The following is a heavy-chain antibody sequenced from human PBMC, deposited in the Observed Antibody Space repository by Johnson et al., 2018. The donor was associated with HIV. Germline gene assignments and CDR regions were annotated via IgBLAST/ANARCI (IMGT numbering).Heavy chain of an antibody. V-gene: IGHV3-15*02. Sequence: MLLVESGGTLVKPGGSLSLSCAASGFTFINAWMTWVRQSPGKGLQWVGRIKSKPDGGTTDYAAPVNGRFTSSRDDSKNTLYLQMNSLKTEDTALYYCTTVGGILGTYAFDIWGQGTMVTVSS. CDR1: GFTFINAW. D-gene: IGHD2-8*02. J-gene: IGHJ3*02. CDR2: IKSKPDGGTT. CDR3: TTVGGILGTYAFDI.